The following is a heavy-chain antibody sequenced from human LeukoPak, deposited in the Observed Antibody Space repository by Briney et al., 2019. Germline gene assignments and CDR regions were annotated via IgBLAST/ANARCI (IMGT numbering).Heavy chain of an antibody. CDR2: ISGSGGST. CDR3: ARLIHKEQLVLYCYYYMDV. CDR1: GFTFNDYG. J-gene: IGHJ6*03. Sequence: PGGSLRLSCAASGFTFNDYGMSWVRQAPGKGLEWVSAISGSGGSTYYADSVKGRFTISRDNAKNSLYLQMNSLRAEDTALYYCARLIHKEQLVLYCYYYMDVWGKGTTVTVSS. D-gene: IGHD6-6*01. V-gene: IGHV3-23*01.